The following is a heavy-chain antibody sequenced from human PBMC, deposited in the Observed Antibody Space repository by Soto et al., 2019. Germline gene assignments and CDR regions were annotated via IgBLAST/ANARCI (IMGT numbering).Heavy chain of an antibody. D-gene: IGHD3-10*01. CDR1: GFTFSSYS. V-gene: IGHV3-48*02. CDR3: ARDNYGSGTYPDSFDS. J-gene: IGHJ4*02. CDR2: IRSSSNSI. Sequence: LRLSCATSGFTFSSYSMNWVRQAPGKGLEWISYIRSSSNSIYYADSVKGRFTISRDNAKNSLYLQMNSLRDEDTAVYYCARDNYGSGTYPDSFDSWGQGTLGTVS.